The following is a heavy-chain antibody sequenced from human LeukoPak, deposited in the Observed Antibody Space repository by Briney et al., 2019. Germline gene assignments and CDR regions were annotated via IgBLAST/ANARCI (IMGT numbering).Heavy chain of an antibody. J-gene: IGHJ4*02. D-gene: IGHD3-9*01. CDR2: INWNGGST. Sequence: GGSLRLSCAVSGFTFDDYGMSWVRQAPGKGLEWVSGINWNGGSTGYADSVKGRSTISRDNAKNSLYLQMNSLRAEDTALYHCARVRSYDILTGYYFDYWGQGTLVTVSS. V-gene: IGHV3-20*01. CDR3: ARVRSYDILTGYYFDY. CDR1: GFTFDDYG.